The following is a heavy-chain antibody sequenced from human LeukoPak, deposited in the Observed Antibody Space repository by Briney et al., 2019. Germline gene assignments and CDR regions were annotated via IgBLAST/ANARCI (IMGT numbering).Heavy chain of an antibody. CDR3: ARSYSSTWASFDY. CDR1: GGSISTYY. J-gene: IGHJ4*02. D-gene: IGHD6-13*01. CDR2: IYYSGNT. V-gene: IGHV4-59*01. Sequence: SETLSLTCTVSGGSISTYYWSWIRQPPGKGLEWIGYIYYSGNTNYNPSLKSRVTMSVDTSKNQFSLKLSSVTAADTAVYYCARSYSSTWASFDYWGQGALVSVSS.